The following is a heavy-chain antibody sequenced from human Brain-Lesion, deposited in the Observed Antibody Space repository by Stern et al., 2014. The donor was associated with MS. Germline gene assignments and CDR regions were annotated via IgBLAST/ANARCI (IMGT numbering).Heavy chain of an antibody. Sequence: VQLLESGPGLVKPSETLSLTCTVSGGSISSNSYYWGWIRQPPGKGLEWIGGIYYRGSTYYNPSLKSRVTISKDTSKNQFPPNRNSVTAADTAVYFCAKVWLGELPENPFDYWGQGTLVTVSS. CDR3: AKVWLGELPENPFDY. CDR2: IYYRGST. J-gene: IGHJ4*02. CDR1: GGSISSNSYY. D-gene: IGHD3-10*01. V-gene: IGHV4-39*01.